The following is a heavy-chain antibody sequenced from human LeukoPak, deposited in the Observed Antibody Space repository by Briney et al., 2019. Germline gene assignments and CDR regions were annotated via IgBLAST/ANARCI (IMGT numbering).Heavy chain of an antibody. CDR3: ARVGGYCSSTSCYPTNQDYYYYGMDV. Sequence: GASVKVSCKASGYTFTKYYIHWVRQAPGQGLEWMGWISAYNGNTNYAQRLQGRVTMTTDTSTSTAYMELRSLRSDDTAVYYCARVGGYCSSTSCYPTNQDYYYYGMDVWGQGTTVTVSS. CDR1: GYTFTKYY. J-gene: IGHJ6*02. CDR2: ISAYNGNT. V-gene: IGHV1-18*04. D-gene: IGHD2-2*01.